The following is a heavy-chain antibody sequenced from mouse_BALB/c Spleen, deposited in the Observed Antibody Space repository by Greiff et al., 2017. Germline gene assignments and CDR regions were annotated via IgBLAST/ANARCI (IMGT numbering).Heavy chain of an antibody. J-gene: IGHJ4*01. D-gene: IGHD2-4*01. CDR1: GFAFSSYD. V-gene: IGHV5-12-1*01. CDR3: ASCDYDVNAMDY. Sequence: EVKVVESGGGLVKPGGSLKLSCAASGFAFSSYDMSWVRQTPEKRLEWVAYISSGGGSTYYPDTVKGRFTISRDNAKNTLYLQMSSLKSEDTAMYYCASCDYDVNAMDYWGQGTSVTVSS. CDR2: ISSGGGST.